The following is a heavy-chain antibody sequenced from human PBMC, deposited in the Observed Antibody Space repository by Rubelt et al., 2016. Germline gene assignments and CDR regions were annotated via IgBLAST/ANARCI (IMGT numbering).Heavy chain of an antibody. D-gene: IGHD2-2*01. CDR2: IYHSGST. J-gene: IGHJ5*02. CDR3: ARGGCSSTSCHPFDP. V-gene: IGHV4-31*03. Sequence: QVQLQESGPGLVKPSQTLSLTCTVSGGSISSGGYYWSWIRQHPGKGLEWIGYIYHSGSTYYNPSLKRRGTISVDRSKNQFSLKLSSVTAADTAVYYWARGGCSSTSCHPFDPWGQGTLVTVSS. CDR1: GGSISSGGYY.